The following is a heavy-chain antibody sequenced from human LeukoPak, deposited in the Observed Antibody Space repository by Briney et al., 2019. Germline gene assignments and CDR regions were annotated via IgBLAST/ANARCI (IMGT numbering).Heavy chain of an antibody. CDR3: VKTAYGDYGYFDY. Sequence: GGSLRLSCAASGFTFSNYWMNWVRQAPGKGLGWVANIKRDGSEKYYVDSVKGRFTISRDNAKNLLYLQMNSLRAEDTAVYYCVKTAYGDYGYFDYWGQGTLVTVSS. CDR1: GFTFSNYW. CDR2: IKRDGSEK. V-gene: IGHV3-7*03. J-gene: IGHJ4*02. D-gene: IGHD4-17*01.